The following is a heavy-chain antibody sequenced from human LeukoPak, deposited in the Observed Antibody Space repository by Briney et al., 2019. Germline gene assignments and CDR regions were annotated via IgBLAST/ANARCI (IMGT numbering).Heavy chain of an antibody. J-gene: IGHJ6*03. CDR2: INPNSGGT. V-gene: IGHV1-2*02. CDR1: GYTFTGYY. CDR3: ASAFRTPHYYYYMDV. D-gene: IGHD1-14*01. Sequence: ASVKVSCKASGYTFTGYYMHWVRQAPGQGLEWMGWINPNSGGTNYAQKFQGRVTMTRDTSISTAYMELSRLRSDDTAVYYCASAFRTPHYYYYMDVWGKGTTVTVSS.